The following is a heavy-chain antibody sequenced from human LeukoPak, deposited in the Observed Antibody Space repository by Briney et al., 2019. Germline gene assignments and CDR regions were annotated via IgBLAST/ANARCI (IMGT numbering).Heavy chain of an antibody. V-gene: IGHV1-69*04. CDR2: IIPILGIA. Sequence: ASVKVSCKASGGTFSSYTISWVRQAPGQGLEWMGRIIPILGIANYAQKFRGRVTITADKSTGTAYMELSSLRSEDTAVYYCARDLLGVVVIAHNWFDPWGQGTLVTVSS. CDR3: ARDLLGVVVIAHNWFDP. J-gene: IGHJ5*02. D-gene: IGHD2-21*01. CDR1: GGTFSSYT.